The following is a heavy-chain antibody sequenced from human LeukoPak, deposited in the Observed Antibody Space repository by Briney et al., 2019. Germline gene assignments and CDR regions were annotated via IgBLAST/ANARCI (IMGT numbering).Heavy chain of an antibody. V-gene: IGHV4-4*02. CDR1: GGSISSSNW. D-gene: IGHD1/OR15-1a*01. CDR2: IYHSGST. Sequence: SETLSLTCAVSGGSISSSNWWSWVRQPPGKGLEWIGEIYHSGSTNYNPSLKSRVTISVDKSKNQFSLKLSSVTAADTAVYYCARVGTAQKNYYYYYMDVWGKGTTVTVSS. J-gene: IGHJ6*03. CDR3: ARVGTAQKNYYYYYMDV.